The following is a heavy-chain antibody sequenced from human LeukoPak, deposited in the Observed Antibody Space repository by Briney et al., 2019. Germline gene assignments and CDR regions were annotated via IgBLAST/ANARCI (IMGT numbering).Heavy chain of an antibody. CDR2: ISSSGSYI. CDR1: GFTFSSYS. Sequence: GGSLRLSCAASGFTFSSYSMNWVRQAPGKGLEWVSSISSSGSYIYYADSVKGRFTISRDNAKNSLYLQMNSLRAEDTAVYYCARDEVVVAANYFDYWGQGTLVTVSS. CDR3: ARDEVVVAANYFDY. J-gene: IGHJ4*02. V-gene: IGHV3-21*01. D-gene: IGHD2-15*01.